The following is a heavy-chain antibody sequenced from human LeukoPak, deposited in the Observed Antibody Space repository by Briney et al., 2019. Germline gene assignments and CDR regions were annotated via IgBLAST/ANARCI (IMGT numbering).Heavy chain of an antibody. D-gene: IGHD6-13*01. CDR3: ATRIAAAGYYFDY. CDR1: GYTLTELS. V-gene: IGHV1-24*01. CDR2: FDPEDGET. J-gene: IGHJ4*02. Sequence: ASVKVSCKVSGYTLTELSMHWVRQAPGKGLEWMGGFDPEDGETIYAQKFQGRVTMTEDTSTDTAYMELSSLRSEDTAVHYCATRIAAAGYYFDYWGQGTLVTVSS.